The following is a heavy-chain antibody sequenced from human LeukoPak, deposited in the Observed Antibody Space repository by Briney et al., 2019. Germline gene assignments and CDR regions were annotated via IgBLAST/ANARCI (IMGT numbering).Heavy chain of an antibody. J-gene: IGHJ6*03. CDR2: INPSDGAT. D-gene: IGHD3-3*01. CDR1: GYTFTTYY. V-gene: IGHV1-46*01. CDR3: AREKRGGLSGSLEGLFASYYTYYYMDV. Sequence: ASVKVSCKASGYTFTTYYIHWVRQAPGQGLEWMAMINPSDGATTYAQRFQGRVTMTRDMSTTTVYMDLRSLRCEDTAVYFCAREKRGGLSGSLEGLFASYYTYYYMDVWGRGTTVTVSS.